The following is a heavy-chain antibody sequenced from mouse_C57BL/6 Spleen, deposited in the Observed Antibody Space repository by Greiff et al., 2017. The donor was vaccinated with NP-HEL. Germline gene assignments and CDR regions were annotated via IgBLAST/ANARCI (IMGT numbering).Heavy chain of an antibody. D-gene: IGHD1-1*01. Sequence: QVQLQQPGAELVKPGASVKMSCKASGYTFTSYWITWVKQRPGQGLEWIGDIYPGSGSTNYNEKFKSKATLTVETSSSTAYMQLSSLTSEDSAVYYCARDFTTVVATNYWGQGTTLTVSS. CDR3: ARDFTTVVATNY. CDR2: IYPGSGST. J-gene: IGHJ2*01. CDR1: GYTFTSYW. V-gene: IGHV1-55*01.